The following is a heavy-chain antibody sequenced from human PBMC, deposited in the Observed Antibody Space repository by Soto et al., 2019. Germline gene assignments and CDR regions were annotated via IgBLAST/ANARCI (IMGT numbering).Heavy chain of an antibody. CDR2: IWYDGSNK. CDR3: ARGYSYGFNYYYYMDV. Sequence: QVQLVESGGGVVQPGRSLRLSCAASGFTFSSYGMHWVRQAPGKGLEWVAVIWYDGSNKYYADSVKGRFTSSRDNSKNTLYLQMNSLRAEDTAVYYCARGYSYGFNYYYYMDVWGKGTTVTVSS. D-gene: IGHD5-18*01. J-gene: IGHJ6*03. V-gene: IGHV3-33*01. CDR1: GFTFSSYG.